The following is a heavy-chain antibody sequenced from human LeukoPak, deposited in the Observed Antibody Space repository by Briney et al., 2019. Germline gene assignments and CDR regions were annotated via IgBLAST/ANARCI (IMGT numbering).Heavy chain of an antibody. D-gene: IGHD2-2*01. Sequence: GASVKASCKASGYTFTSYGISWVRQAPGQGLEWMGWISAYNGNTNYAQKLQGRVTMTTDTSTSTAYMELRSLRSDDTAVYYCARDPAIVVVPAAMVWFDPWGQGTLVTVSS. CDR3: ARDPAIVVVPAAMVWFDP. CDR1: GYTFTSYG. J-gene: IGHJ5*02. CDR2: ISAYNGNT. V-gene: IGHV1-18*01.